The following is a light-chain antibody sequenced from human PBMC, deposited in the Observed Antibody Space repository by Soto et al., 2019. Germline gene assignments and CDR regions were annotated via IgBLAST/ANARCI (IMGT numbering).Light chain of an antibody. CDR1: QSVSNY. J-gene: IGKJ4*01. CDR2: DTS. CDR3: QQRSNWPLT. Sequence: EIVLTQSPATLSLSPGKRATLSFRASQSVSNYLAWYQQKPGQAPRLLIYDTSNRAGGIPARFSGSGSGTDFTLTISSLEPDDFAVYYCQQRSNWPLTFGGGTKVEIK. V-gene: IGKV3-11*01.